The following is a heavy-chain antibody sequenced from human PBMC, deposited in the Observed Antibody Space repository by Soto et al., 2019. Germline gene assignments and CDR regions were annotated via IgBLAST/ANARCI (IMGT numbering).Heavy chain of an antibody. V-gene: IGHV1-24*01. D-gene: IGHD6-13*01. CDR2: FDPEDGET. CDR1: RYTLTELS. CDR3: ATDRRYSSSWYYFDY. Sequence: ASVKVSCKVSRYTLTELSMHWVRQAPGKGLEWMGGFDPEDGETIYAQKFQGRVTMTEDTSTDTAYMELSSLRSEDTAVYYCATDRRYSSSWYYFDYWGQGTLVTVSS. J-gene: IGHJ4*02.